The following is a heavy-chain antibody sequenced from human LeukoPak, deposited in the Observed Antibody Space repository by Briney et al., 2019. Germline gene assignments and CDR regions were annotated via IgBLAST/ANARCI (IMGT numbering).Heavy chain of an antibody. CDR1: GGSISSSTYY. J-gene: IGHJ4*02. D-gene: IGHD2-8*01. CDR3: ARIQYCTNGVCYNYFDY. CDR2: IYYSGST. Sequence: SETLSLTCTVSGGSISSSTYYWGWIRQPPGKGLEWVGSIYYSGSTHYNPSLKSRVTISVDTSRTQFSLNLSSVTAADTAVYYCARIQYCTNGVCYNYFDYWGQGTLVTVSS. V-gene: IGHV4-39*01.